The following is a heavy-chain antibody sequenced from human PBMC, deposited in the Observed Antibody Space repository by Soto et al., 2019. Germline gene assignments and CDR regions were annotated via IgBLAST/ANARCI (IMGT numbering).Heavy chain of an antibody. V-gene: IGHV1-18*01. J-gene: IGHJ5*02. CDR3: ARDPHKLGTSSWSAP. D-gene: IGHD1-26*01. Sequence: ASVKGSWKSAVYGMSADGGDRGRQAPGQGLELMGWISAYDGKTTYAEKFQGRVTLTTDTSTSTAYMELRSLRSDDTAIYYCARDPHKLGTSSWSAPRGHGSLVPVTS. CDR1: VYGMSADG. CDR2: ISAYDGKT.